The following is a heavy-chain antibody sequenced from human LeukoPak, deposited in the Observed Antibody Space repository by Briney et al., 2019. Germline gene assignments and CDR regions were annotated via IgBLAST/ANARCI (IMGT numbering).Heavy chain of an antibody. V-gene: IGHV4-34*01. D-gene: IGHD3-10*01. CDR1: GESFSGHC. CDR2: TTHSGGT. J-gene: IGHJ4*02. Sequence: SETLSLTCAVYGESFSGHCWGWIRQSPVKGLEWVGETTHSGGTNYKPSLKSQLTISVDTSKNQFSLTLSSVTAADTAVYYCARMKRFGDPTMAGLVDYWGQGTLVTVSS. CDR3: ARMKRFGDPTMAGLVDY.